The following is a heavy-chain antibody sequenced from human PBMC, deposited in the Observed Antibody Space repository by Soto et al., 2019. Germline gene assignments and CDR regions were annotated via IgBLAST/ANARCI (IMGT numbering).Heavy chain of an antibody. Sequence: GGSLRLSCAASGFTFSGHGLNWVPPAPGKGLEWVSAISGSGGSTYYADSVKGRFTISRDSSKNTLYLQMNSLRAEDTAVYYCAKGNSWSPALVLDIWGQGTMVTVSS. D-gene: IGHD1-7*01. J-gene: IGHJ3*02. CDR3: AKGNSWSPALVLDI. CDR2: ISGSGGST. CDR1: GFTFSGHG. V-gene: IGHV3-23*01.